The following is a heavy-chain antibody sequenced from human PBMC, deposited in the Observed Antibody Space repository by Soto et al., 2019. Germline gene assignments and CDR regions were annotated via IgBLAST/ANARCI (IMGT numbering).Heavy chain of an antibody. J-gene: IGHJ6*02. CDR1: GFTFSDYG. Sequence: QVNLVESGGGVVQPGRSLRLSCAASGFTFSDYGMHWVRQAPGKGLEWVAAISHDGSNKFYGDSVKGRFTISRDNSKNTLLKETDSRGDEDTAVYFRAKEARSRAVTATRVYGMDVWGQGTTVAVSS. CDR2: ISHDGSNK. D-gene: IGHD4-17*01. CDR3: AKEARSRAVTATRVYGMDV. V-gene: IGHV3-30*18.